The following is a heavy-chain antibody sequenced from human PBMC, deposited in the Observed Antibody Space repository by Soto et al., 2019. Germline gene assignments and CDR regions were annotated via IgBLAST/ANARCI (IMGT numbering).Heavy chain of an antibody. V-gene: IGHV1-18*01. Sequence: QVQRVQSGAEVKKPGASVKVSCKASGYTFSSYFISWVRQAPGQGLEWMGWISAYNGNTNYAQNLQGSVTMTTDTSTSTGYMELSSLRSDDTAVYYCARDLPPVDYWGQGTLVTVSS. CDR1: GYTFSSYF. J-gene: IGHJ4*02. CDR3: ARDLPPVDY. CDR2: ISAYNGNT.